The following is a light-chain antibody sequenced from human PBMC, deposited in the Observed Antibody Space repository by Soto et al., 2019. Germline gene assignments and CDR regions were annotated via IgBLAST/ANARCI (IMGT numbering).Light chain of an antibody. CDR1: QSVSSN. V-gene: IGKV3-15*01. CDR3: QQYDNWPPT. Sequence: EIVMTQSPATLSVSPGERATLSCRASQSVSSNLAWYQQKPGQAPRLLIYGASTRATGIPARFSGSGSGTEFNLSISSLQSEDFAVYSCQQYDNWPPTFGQGTKVEIK. CDR2: GAS. J-gene: IGKJ1*01.